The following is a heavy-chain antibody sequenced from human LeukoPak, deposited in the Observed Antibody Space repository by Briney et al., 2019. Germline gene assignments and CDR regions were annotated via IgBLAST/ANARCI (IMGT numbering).Heavy chain of an antibody. CDR3: ARDFFRRDGYNF. J-gene: IGHJ4*02. D-gene: IGHD5-24*01. CDR1: GFTVSSNY. Sequence: GGSLRLSCAASGFTVSSNYTSWVRQAPGKGLEWVSVIYSGGSTYYADSVKGRFTISRDNSKNTLYLQMNSLRAEDTAVYYCARDFFRRDGYNFWGQGTLVTVSS. CDR2: IYSGGST. V-gene: IGHV3-53*01.